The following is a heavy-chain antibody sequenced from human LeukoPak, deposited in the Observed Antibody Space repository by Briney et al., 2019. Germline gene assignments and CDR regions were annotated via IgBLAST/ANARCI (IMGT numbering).Heavy chain of an antibody. J-gene: IGHJ3*02. CDR1: GFTFISFS. D-gene: IGHD2-21*02. Sequence: PGGSLTLSCAGSGFTFISFSMNWLPQAPGQGLEWFSSISSSSSYIYYADQVKGRFTSSRDNAKNSLYLQMNSLSDEDTDVYYYARDFKAYCGGDCYPTDAFDIWGQGTMVTVSS. CDR3: ARDFKAYCGGDCYPTDAFDI. V-gene: IGHV3-21*01. CDR2: ISSSSSYI.